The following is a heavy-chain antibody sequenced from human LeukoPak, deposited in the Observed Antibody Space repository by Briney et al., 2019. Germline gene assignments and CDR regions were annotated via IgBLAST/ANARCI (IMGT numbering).Heavy chain of an antibody. CDR1: GGSISSYY. V-gene: IGHV4-4*07. Sequence: PSETLSLTCTVSGGSISSYYWSWIRQPAGKGLEWIGRIYTSGSTNYNPSLKSRVTMSVDTSKNQFSLKLSSVTAADTAVYYRARGRWFGEFPLNYYYYGMDVWGQGTTVTVSS. J-gene: IGHJ6*02. CDR2: IYTSGST. D-gene: IGHD3-10*01. CDR3: ARGRWFGEFPLNYYYYGMDV.